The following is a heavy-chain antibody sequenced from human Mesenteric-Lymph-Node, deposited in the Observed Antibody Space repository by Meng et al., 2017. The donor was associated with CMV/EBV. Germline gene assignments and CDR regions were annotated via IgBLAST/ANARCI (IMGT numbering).Heavy chain of an antibody. D-gene: IGHD2-2*01. CDR3: ARAGDCSSTSRYFSSDY. V-gene: IGHV1-2*02. Sequence: ASVKVSCKASGYTFTGYYMHWVRQAPGQGLEWVGWINPNSGGTNYAQNFQGRVAMTRDTSISTAYMELSGLTSDDTAMYYCARAGDCSSTSRYFSSDYWGQGTLVTVSS. CDR2: INPNSGGT. CDR1: GYTFTGYY. J-gene: IGHJ4*02.